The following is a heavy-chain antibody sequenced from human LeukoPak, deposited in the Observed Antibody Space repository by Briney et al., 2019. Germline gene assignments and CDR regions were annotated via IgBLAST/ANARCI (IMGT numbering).Heavy chain of an antibody. D-gene: IGHD3-22*01. V-gene: IGHV1-18*04. CDR1: GYIFTNYY. J-gene: IGHJ3*02. CDR2: ISTYNGNT. Sequence: ASVKVSCKASGYIFTNYYMYWVRQAPGQGLEWMGWISTYNGNTHYTQKLQGRVTMTTDTSTSTAYMELRSLRSDDTAVYYCARDGHRRYYYDSPGREDAFDIWGQGTMVTVSS. CDR3: ARDGHRRYYYDSPGREDAFDI.